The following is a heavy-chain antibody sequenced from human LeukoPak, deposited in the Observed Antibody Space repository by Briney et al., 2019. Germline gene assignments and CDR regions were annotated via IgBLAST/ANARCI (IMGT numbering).Heavy chain of an antibody. J-gene: IGHJ3*01. D-gene: IGHD1-14*01. Sequence: GGSLSLSCAASGFTFTSYWKYWVRQAPGKGLEWVADIKEDGSEKYYVDSVTGRFTVSRDNAKNSLFLQMNSLRGEDTAVYYCARGNPNRTALDLWGQGTMVTISS. CDR2: IKEDGSEK. CDR3: ARGNPNRTALDL. CDR1: GFTFTSYW. V-gene: IGHV3-7*01.